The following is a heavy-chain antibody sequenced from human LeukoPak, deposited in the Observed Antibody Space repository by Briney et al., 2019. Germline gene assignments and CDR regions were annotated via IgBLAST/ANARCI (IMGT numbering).Heavy chain of an antibody. CDR2: INHSGTT. CDR1: GYSIRSGYY. J-gene: IGHJ2*01. D-gene: IGHD2-2*03. CDR3: MRVDVGLVPSSYFDL. Sequence: SETLSLTCSVSGYSIRSGYYWGWIRQPPGKGLEWIGSINHSGTTYYNPSLKSRVTISVDTAKNQFSLKLSSVTTADTAVYYSMRVDVGLVPSSYFDLWGRGTVVTVSS. V-gene: IGHV4-38-2*02.